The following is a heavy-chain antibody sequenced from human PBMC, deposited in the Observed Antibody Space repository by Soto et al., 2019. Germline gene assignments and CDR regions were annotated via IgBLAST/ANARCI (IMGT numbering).Heavy chain of an antibody. V-gene: IGHV3-74*01. J-gene: IGHJ3*02. D-gene: IGHD2-2*01. CDR1: GFTFSTYW. CDR3: ATYCSSTSCSRIRYAFDI. Sequence: EVQLVESGGGVVQPGGSLRLSCAASGFTFSTYWMHCFRQVPGKGLVWVSHINRDGRSTSYADSVRGRFTISRDNAKNTLYLQMNSLRAEAPAVDYCATYCSSTSCSRIRYAFDIWCPGTMVTVSS. CDR2: INRDGRST.